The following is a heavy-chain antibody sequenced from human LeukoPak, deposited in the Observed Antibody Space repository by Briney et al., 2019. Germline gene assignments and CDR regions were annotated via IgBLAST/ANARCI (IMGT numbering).Heavy chain of an antibody. V-gene: IGHV3-11*04. CDR1: GFTFSDYY. D-gene: IGHD2-2*01. J-gene: IGHJ6*02. Sequence: PGGSLRLSCAASGFTFSDYYMSWIRQAPGKGLEWVSYISSSGSTIYYADSVKGRFTISRDNAKNSLYLQMNSLRAEDTAVYYCARGRVPAAALPYYGMDVWGQGTTVTVSS. CDR3: ARGRVPAAALPYYGMDV. CDR2: ISSSGSTI.